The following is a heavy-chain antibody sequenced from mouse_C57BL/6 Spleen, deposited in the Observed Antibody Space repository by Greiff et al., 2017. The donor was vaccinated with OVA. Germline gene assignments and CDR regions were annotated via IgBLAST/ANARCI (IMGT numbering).Heavy chain of an antibody. V-gene: IGHV5-16*01. J-gene: IGHJ2*01. CDR2: INYDGSST. CDR1: GFTFSDYY. CDR3: ARDRLGPFDY. D-gene: IGHD4-1*01. Sequence: EVQLVESEGGLVQPGSSMKLSCTASGFTFSDYYMAWVRQVPEKGLEWVANINYDGSSTYYLDSLKSRFIISRDNAKNILYLQMSSLKSEDTATYYCARDRLGPFDYWGQGTTLTVSS.